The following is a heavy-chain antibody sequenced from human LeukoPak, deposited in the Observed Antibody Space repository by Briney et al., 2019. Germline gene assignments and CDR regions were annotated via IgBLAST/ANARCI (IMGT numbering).Heavy chain of an antibody. CDR1: GVSISSSNSY. CDR3: ARGDVDTAMLSKTYWFDP. D-gene: IGHD5-18*01. CDR2: IYYSGNT. J-gene: IGHJ5*02. V-gene: IGHV4-39*01. Sequence: SETLSLTCTVSGVSISSSNSYWGWIRQPPGKGLEWIGSIYYSGNTYYNASLKSQVSISIDTSKNQFSLRLTSVTAADTAVYYCARGDVDTAMLSKTYWFDPWGQGTLVTVSS.